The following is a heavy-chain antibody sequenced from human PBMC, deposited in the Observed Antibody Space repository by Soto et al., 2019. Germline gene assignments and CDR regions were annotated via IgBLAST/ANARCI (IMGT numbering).Heavy chain of an antibody. CDR3: GRGIRGPAAICNWFDP. J-gene: IGHJ5*02. Sequence: QVQLVQSGAEVKKPGSSVKVSCKASGGTFSSYAISWVRQAPGQGLEWMGGIIPIFGTANYAQKFQGRVTITADESTSTAYMELSSLRSEDTAVYYCGRGIRGPAAICNWFDPWGQGTLVTVSS. CDR2: IIPIFGTA. V-gene: IGHV1-69*01. CDR1: GGTFSSYA. D-gene: IGHD2-2*01.